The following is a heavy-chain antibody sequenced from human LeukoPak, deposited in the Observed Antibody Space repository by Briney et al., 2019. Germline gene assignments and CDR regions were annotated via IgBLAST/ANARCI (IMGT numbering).Heavy chain of an antibody. V-gene: IGHV4-59*01. Sequence: SETLSLTCTVSGGSISSYYWSWIRQPPGKGLEWIGYIYYSGSTNYNPSLKSRVTISVDTSKNQFSLKLSSVTAADTAVYYCARDFRNAVTTAFDYWGQGTLVTVSS. CDR1: GGSISSYY. CDR2: IYYSGST. J-gene: IGHJ4*02. CDR3: ARDFRNAVTTAFDY. D-gene: IGHD4-11*01.